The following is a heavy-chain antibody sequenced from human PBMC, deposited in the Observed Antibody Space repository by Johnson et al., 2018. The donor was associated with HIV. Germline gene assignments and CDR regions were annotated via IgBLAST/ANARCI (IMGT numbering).Heavy chain of an antibody. CDR1: GFIFNNYG. CDR3: AKDLNYGSGPVDI. J-gene: IGHJ3*02. Sequence: QVQLVESGGIVVQPGRSLRLSFASSGFIFNNYGMHWVRQAPGKGLELVAVIWFDGSNDYYADSVTGRFTISRDNSKNTLYLQMNSLRAEDTAVYYCAKDLNYGSGPVDIWGQGTMVTVSS. D-gene: IGHD3-10*01. CDR2: IWFDGSND. V-gene: IGHV3-33*06.